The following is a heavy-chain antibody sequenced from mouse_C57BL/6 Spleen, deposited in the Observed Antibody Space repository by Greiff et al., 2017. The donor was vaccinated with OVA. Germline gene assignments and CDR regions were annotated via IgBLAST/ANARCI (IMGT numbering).Heavy chain of an antibody. D-gene: IGHD1-1*01. J-gene: IGHJ4*01. CDR3: TTYYGSSYYYAMDY. CDR2: ISSGGDYI. Sequence: EVHLVESGEGLVKPGGSLKLSCAASGFTFSSYAMSWVRQTPEKRLEWVAYISSGGDYIYYADTVKGRFTISRDNARNTLYLQMSSLKSEDTAMYYCTTYYGSSYYYAMDYWGQGTSVTVSS. CDR1: GFTFSSYA. V-gene: IGHV5-9-1*02.